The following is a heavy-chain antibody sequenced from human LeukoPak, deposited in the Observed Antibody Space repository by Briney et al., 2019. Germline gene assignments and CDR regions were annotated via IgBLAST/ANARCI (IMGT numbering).Heavy chain of an antibody. CDR1: GYSISSVYY. CDR3: AKDWELGS. J-gene: IGHJ5*02. CDR2: TYKSGST. V-gene: IGHV4-38-2*02. D-gene: IGHD1-26*01. Sequence: SETLSLTCAVSGYSISSVYYWGWIRQPPGKGLEWIGNTYKSGSTNYNPSLKSRVTISLDTSKNQFSLKMSSVPAADTAVYYCAKDWELGSWGQGTLVTISS.